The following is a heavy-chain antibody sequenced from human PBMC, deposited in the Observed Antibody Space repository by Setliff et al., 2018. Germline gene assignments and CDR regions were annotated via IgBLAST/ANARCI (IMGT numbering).Heavy chain of an antibody. CDR3: ARSRSNFWSGYFNWFDP. CDR1: GYSFTSYW. V-gene: IGHV5-51*01. CDR2: IYPGDSDT. Sequence: GESLKISCKGSGYSFTSYWIGWVRQMPGKGLEWMGIIYPGDSDTRYSPSFQGQVTISADKSISTAYLQWSSLKASDTAMYYCARSRSNFWSGYFNWFDPWGQGTLVTVPQ. D-gene: IGHD3-3*01. J-gene: IGHJ5*02.